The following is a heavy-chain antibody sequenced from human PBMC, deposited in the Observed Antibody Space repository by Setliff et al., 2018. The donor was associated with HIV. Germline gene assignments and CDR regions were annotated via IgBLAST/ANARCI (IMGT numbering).Heavy chain of an antibody. CDR1: GYSLTELS. CDR3: APVGSGWFDP. J-gene: IGHJ5*02. CDR2: FDPDDGET. V-gene: IGHV1-24*01. Sequence: GASVKVSCKVSGYSLTELSMHWVRQAPGKGLEWMGGFDPDDGETVYAQQFQGRVTMTEDTSTDTAYMYLTSLRSEDTAMYYRAPVGSGWFDPWGQGTLVTVSS. D-gene: IGHD6-25*01.